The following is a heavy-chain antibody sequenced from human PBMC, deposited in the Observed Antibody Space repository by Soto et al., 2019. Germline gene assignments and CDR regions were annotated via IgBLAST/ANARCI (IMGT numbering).Heavy chain of an antibody. J-gene: IGHJ4*02. V-gene: IGHV4-39*07. D-gene: IGHD4-17*01. CDR3: ARSEATVLDY. Sequence: SETLSLTCTVSGGSVDSNRYYWAWIRQPPGKGLEWIGETHHSGRTNYNPSLKSRVTISVDKSKNHFSLKLSSVTAADTAVYYCARSEATVLDYWGQGTLVT. CDR1: GGSVDSNRYY. CDR2: THHSGRT.